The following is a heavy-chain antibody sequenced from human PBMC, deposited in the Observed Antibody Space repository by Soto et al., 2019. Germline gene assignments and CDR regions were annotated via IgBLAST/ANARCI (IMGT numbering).Heavy chain of an antibody. Sequence: ASVKVSCKASGGTFSSYAISWVRQAPGQGLEWMGGIIPIFGTANYAQKFQGRVTITADESTSTAYMELSSLRSEDTAVYYCARDDYDILTGRPRCYFDYWGQGTLVTVSS. D-gene: IGHD3-9*01. CDR3: ARDDYDILTGRPRCYFDY. CDR1: GGTFSSYA. V-gene: IGHV1-69*13. J-gene: IGHJ4*02. CDR2: IIPIFGTA.